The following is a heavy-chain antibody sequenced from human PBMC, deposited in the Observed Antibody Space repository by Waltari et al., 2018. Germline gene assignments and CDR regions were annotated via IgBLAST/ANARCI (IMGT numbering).Heavy chain of an antibody. V-gene: IGHV6-1*01. CDR1: GDSVSSNSAA. CDR2: TYYRSKWYS. CDR3: ARTTITVFGVVVGALDN. Sequence: VQLQQSGPGLVKPSQTLSLTCAISGDSVSSNSAAWDWIRQSPSRGLEWLGRTYYRSKWYSHYAESVKSRMTINADTSKNEFSLQLTSVSPEDTGLYFCARTTITVFGVVVGALDNWGPGTLVTVSS. D-gene: IGHD3-3*01. J-gene: IGHJ4*02.